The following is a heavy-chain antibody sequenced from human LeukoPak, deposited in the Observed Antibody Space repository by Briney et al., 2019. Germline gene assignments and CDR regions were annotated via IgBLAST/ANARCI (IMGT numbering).Heavy chain of an antibody. CDR2: IYTRGST. D-gene: IGHD3-22*01. CDR3: ARARGSYYYDSSGYYRGTGYFDY. Sequence: SQTLSLTCTVSGGSISSGSYYWSWIRQPAGKGLEWIGRIYTRGSTNYNPSLKSRVTISVDTSKNQFSLKLSSVTAADTAVYYCARARGSYYYDSSGYYRGTGYFDYWGQGTLVTVSS. J-gene: IGHJ4*02. V-gene: IGHV4-61*02. CDR1: GGSISSGSYY.